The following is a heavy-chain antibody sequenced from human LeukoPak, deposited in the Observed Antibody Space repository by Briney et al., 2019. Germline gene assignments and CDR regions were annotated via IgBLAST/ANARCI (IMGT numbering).Heavy chain of an antibody. D-gene: IGHD5-24*01. CDR2: SYYSGST. CDR1: GGSISSGDYC. Sequence: SETLSLTCTISGGSISSGDYCWSWIRQSPGKGLEWIGYSYYSGSTYYNPSLKSRVTISVDTSKNQFSLKLSSVTAADTAVYYCARGRWPPLPTYWGQGTLVTVSS. CDR3: ARGRWPPLPTY. V-gene: IGHV4-30-4*01. J-gene: IGHJ4*02.